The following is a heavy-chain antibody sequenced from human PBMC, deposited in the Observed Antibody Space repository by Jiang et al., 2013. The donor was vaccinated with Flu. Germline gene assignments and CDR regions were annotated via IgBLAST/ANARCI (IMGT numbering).Heavy chain of an antibody. D-gene: IGHD3-22*01. V-gene: IGHV1-69*06. CDR2: LSPFFGTV. CDR3: ARGPDISAYYYFY. Sequence: WMEGLSPFFGTVNYAQKFQGRLTITADKSTSTVYMVLSSLRSEDTAMYYCARGPDISAYYYFYWGQGTLVTVSP. J-gene: IGHJ4*02.